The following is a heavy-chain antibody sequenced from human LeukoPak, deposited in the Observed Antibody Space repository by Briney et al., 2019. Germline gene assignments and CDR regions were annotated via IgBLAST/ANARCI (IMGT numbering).Heavy chain of an antibody. Sequence: GGSLKTFSYGSGYTFKNYWIGWVPQIPRKGMGWVRIIYRDDSDHRYRRPFQGQVTISADKSISTAYLQWSSLKASDSAMYYCARHGLGSSWFGFDYWGQGTLVTVSS. J-gene: IGHJ4*02. V-gene: IGHV5-51*01. CDR2: IYRDDSDH. CDR3: ARHGLGSSWFGFDY. D-gene: IGHD6-13*01. CDR1: GYTFKNYW.